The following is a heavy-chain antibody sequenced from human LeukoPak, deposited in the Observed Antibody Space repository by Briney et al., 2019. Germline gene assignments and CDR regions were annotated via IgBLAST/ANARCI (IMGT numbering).Heavy chain of an antibody. D-gene: IGHD3-10*01. V-gene: IGHV4-34*10. Sequence: PSETLSLTCAVYGGSFSGYYWSWIRQPPGKGLEWIGEINHSGSTNYNPSLKSRVTMSVDTSKNQFSLKLSSVTAADTAVYYCAGYGSGSYYPHYFDYWGQGTLVTVSS. CDR2: INHSGST. J-gene: IGHJ4*02. CDR3: AGYGSGSYYPHYFDY. CDR1: GGSFSGYY.